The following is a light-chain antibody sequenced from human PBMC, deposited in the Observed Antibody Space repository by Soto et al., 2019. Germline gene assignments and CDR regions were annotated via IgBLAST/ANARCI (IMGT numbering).Light chain of an antibody. CDR3: QQYHSLWA. V-gene: IGKV1-5*01. CDR1: QSISTW. CDR2: DAS. J-gene: IGKJ1*01. Sequence: DIPMTQSPSTLSASVGDRVTITCRASQSISTWLAWYQQQPGQAPKLFIYDASILNSGVPSRFTGSGSGTEFTLTVCNLQPDDSETYYCQQYHSLWAFDQGTKLEIK.